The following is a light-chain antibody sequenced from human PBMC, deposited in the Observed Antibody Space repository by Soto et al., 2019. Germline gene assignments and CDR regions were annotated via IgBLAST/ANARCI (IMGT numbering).Light chain of an antibody. Sequence: QSALTQPASVSGSSGQSITISCTGTSSDVGGYNYVSWYQQHPGKAPKLMIYDVSNRPSGVSNRFSGSKSGNTASLTISGLQAEDEADYYCSSYTSSSPLYVFGTGTKLTVL. CDR3: SSYTSSSPLYV. V-gene: IGLV2-14*01. J-gene: IGLJ1*01. CDR2: DVS. CDR1: SSDVGGYNY.